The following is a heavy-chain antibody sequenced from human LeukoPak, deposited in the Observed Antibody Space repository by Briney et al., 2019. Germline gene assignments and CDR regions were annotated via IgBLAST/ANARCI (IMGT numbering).Heavy chain of an antibody. J-gene: IGHJ4*02. CDR2: ISSSSPYI. V-gene: IGHV3-21*01. CDR1: GFTFSNYG. D-gene: IGHD5-18*01. Sequence: PGGSLRLSCAASGFTFSNYGMHWVRQAPGKGLEWVSSISSSSPYIYYADSLKGRFTISRDNAKNSLYLQMHSLRAEDTAVYYCARDLDSAMAFKYFDYWGQGTLVIVSS. CDR3: ARDLDSAMAFKYFDY.